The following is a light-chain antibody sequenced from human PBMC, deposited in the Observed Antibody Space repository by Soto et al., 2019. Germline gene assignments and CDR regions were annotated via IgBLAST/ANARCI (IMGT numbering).Light chain of an antibody. CDR1: QSIDNY. Sequence: IQMTQSQSSLSASVGDRVTITCRAKQSIDNYLNWYQQKPGKAPRLLMYGASTLPTGVPSRFSGSGSETDFTLTISSLQPEDLATYYCQQCYTTPFTFGPRTKVD. CDR3: QQCYTTPFT. CDR2: GAS. V-gene: IGKV1-39*01. J-gene: IGKJ3*01.